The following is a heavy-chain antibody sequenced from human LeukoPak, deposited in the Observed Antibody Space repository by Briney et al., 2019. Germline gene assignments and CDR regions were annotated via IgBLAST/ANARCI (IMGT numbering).Heavy chain of an antibody. J-gene: IGHJ4*02. CDR2: IKQDGSEK. D-gene: IGHD3-3*01. Sequence: GSLRLSCAASGFTFSSYWMSWVRQAPGKGLEWVANIKQDGSEKYYVDSVKGRFTISRDNAKNSLYLQMNSLRAEDTAVYYCASYTDTSTYYDFWSSYYAFRYWGQGTLVTVSS. CDR3: ASYTDTSTYYDFWSSYYAFRY. CDR1: GFTFSSYW. V-gene: IGHV3-7*01.